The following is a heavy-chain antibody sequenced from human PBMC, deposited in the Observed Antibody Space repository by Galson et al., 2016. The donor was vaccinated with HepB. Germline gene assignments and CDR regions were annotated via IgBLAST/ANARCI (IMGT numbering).Heavy chain of an antibody. CDR3: ARDLYCYSCGWDYYYYNMDV. CDR1: GYTFTSYY. CDR2: INPSGGST. J-gene: IGHJ6*03. V-gene: IGHV1-46*01. D-gene: IGHD2-15*01. Sequence: SVKVSCKASGYTFTSYYMHWVRQAPGQGLEWMGIINPSGGSTSYAQKFQGRVTMTRDTSMSTVYMELSSLRSEDTAIYYCARDLYCYSCGWDYYYYNMDVWGKGTTVTVSS.